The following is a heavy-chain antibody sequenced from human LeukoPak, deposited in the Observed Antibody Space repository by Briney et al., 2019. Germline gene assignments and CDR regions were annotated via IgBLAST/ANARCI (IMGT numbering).Heavy chain of an antibody. CDR2: ISGSGGST. Sequence: GGTLRLSCAASRFTFSSYGMSWVRQAPGKGLEWVSGISGSGGSTYYADSAKGRFTISRDNSKNTLYLQMNSLRAEDTAVYYCAKDYSDYDFWSGRDAFDIWGQGTMVTVSS. CDR3: AKDYSDYDFWSGRDAFDI. J-gene: IGHJ3*02. D-gene: IGHD3-3*01. V-gene: IGHV3-23*01. CDR1: RFTFSSYG.